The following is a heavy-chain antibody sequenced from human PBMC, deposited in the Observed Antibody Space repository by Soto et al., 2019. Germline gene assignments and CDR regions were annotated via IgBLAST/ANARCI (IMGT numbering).Heavy chain of an antibody. D-gene: IGHD3-9*01. Sequence: GGSLRLSCAASGFNFRNYAMRWVRQAPGKGLEWVAVIWSDGSEKYYGASVKGRVTISRDNSKNTVYLQMTSLRVEDTAVYYCAGGTSLRFFDWPDSWGQGTLVTVSS. CDR2: IWSDGSEK. CDR3: AGGTSLRFFDWPDS. CDR1: GFNFRNYA. J-gene: IGHJ5*01. V-gene: IGHV3-30*02.